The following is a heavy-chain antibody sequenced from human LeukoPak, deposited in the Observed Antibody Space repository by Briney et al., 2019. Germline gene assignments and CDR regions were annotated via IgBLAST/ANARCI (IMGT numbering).Heavy chain of an antibody. CDR1: GGSFSGYY. CDR3: ARTKILRNLRNAFDI. V-gene: IGHV4-34*01. J-gene: IGHJ3*02. CDR2: INHSGST. Sequence: SETLSLTCAVYGGSFSGYYWSWIRQPPAKGLEWIGEINHSGSTNYNPSLKSRVTISVDTSKNQFSLKLSSVTAADTAVYYCARTKILRNLRNAFDIWGQGTMVTVSS. D-gene: IGHD1-26*01.